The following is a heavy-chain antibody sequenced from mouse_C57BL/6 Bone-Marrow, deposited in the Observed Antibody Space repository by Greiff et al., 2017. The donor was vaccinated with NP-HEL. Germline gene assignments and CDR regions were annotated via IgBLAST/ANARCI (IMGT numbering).Heavy chain of an antibody. CDR2: IYPRSGNT. CDR1: GYTFTSYG. J-gene: IGHJ3*01. Sequence: VKLVESGAELARPGASVKLSCKASGYTFTSYGISWVKQRTGQGLEWIGEIYPRSGNTYYNEKFKGKATLTADKSSSTAYMELRSLTSEDSAVYFCARGLGQAYWGQGTLVTVSA. D-gene: IGHD4-1*01. V-gene: IGHV1-81*01. CDR3: ARGLGQAY.